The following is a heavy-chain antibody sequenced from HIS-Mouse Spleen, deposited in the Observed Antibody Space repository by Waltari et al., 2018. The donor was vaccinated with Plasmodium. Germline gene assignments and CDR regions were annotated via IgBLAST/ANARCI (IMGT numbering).Heavy chain of an antibody. CDR2: ISAYNGNK. CDR3: ARGSAGDAFDI. CDR1: GYPFTRYG. Sequence: QVQLVQSGTDMKKPGASVKVSCKASGYPFTRYGINWVRQAPGQGLEWRGWISAYNGNKNYAQQLQGRVTMTTDTSTSTAYMKLRSLRPDDTAVYSCARGSAGDAFDIWGQGTMVTVSS. J-gene: IGHJ3*02. D-gene: IGHD6-19*01. V-gene: IGHV1-18*01.